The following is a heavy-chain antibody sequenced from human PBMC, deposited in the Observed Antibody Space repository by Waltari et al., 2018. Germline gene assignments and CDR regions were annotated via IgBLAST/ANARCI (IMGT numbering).Heavy chain of an antibody. D-gene: IGHD6-13*01. CDR3: AKDLSSAGAAAGTSDAFDI. Sequence: QVQLVQSGAEVKKPGSSVKVSCKASGGTFSSYAISWVRQAPGQGLEWMGGIIPILGTANYAQKFQGRVTITADESTSTAYMELSSLRSEDTAVYYCAKDLSSAGAAAGTSDAFDIWGQGTMVTVSS. CDR1: GGTFSSYA. J-gene: IGHJ3*02. V-gene: IGHV1-69*01. CDR2: IIPILGTA.